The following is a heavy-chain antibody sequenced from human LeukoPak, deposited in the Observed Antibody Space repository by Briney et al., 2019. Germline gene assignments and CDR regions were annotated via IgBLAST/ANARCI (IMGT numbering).Heavy chain of an antibody. Sequence: SETLSLTCSVSGGSISDTSYYWGWIRQPPGKGPEWIGSIYHTGTTYYSPSLKSRVTISVHTSKNQFSLKLSSVTAADTAVYYCARQECNGGSCYSRAIWFDPWGQGTLVTVSS. J-gene: IGHJ5*02. CDR1: GGSISDTSYY. CDR2: IYHTGTT. CDR3: ARQECNGGSCYSRAIWFDP. V-gene: IGHV4-39*01. D-gene: IGHD2-15*01.